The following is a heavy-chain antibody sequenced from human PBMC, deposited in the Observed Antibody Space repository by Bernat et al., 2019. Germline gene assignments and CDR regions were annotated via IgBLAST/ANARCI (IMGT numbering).Heavy chain of an antibody. D-gene: IGHD1-26*01. J-gene: IGHJ4*02. CDR3: AKGGSGTYPGDPFDY. CDR1: GFIFRNYG. Sequence: QVQLVESGGGVVQPGRSLRLSCAASGFIFRNYGIHWVRQGPGKGLEWVAVISYDGSYTYYVDSVKGRFTISRDNSKNTLYLQMNSLRADDPAVYYCAKGGSGTYPGDPFDYWGQGTLVTVSS. CDR2: ISYDGSYT. V-gene: IGHV3-30*18.